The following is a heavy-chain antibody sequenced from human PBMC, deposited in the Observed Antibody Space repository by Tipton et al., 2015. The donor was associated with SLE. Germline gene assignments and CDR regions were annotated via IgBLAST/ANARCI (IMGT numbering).Heavy chain of an antibody. D-gene: IGHD6-6*01. V-gene: IGHV4-34*01. J-gene: IGHJ4*02. CDR3: ARLSLWSIADY. CDR2: VYYSGST. Sequence: TLSLTCAVYGGSFSGYYWSWIRQPPGKGLEWIGSVYYSGSTYYIPSLKSRVTISVDTSKNQFSLKLTSVTAADTAVYYCARLSLWSIADYWGLGTLVTVSS. CDR1: GGSFSGYY.